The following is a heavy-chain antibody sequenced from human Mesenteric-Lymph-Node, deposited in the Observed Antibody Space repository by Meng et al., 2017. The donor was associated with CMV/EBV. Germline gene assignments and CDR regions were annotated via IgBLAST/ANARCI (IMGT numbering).Heavy chain of an antibody. CDR3: AKDWTNLVAGIDY. J-gene: IGHJ4*02. CDR1: GFTFTNSA. CDR2: ITTSGGCT. D-gene: IGHD6-19*01. Sequence: GESLKISCAASGFTFTNSAMNWVRQAPGRGLEWVSLITTSGGCTYYADSVKGRFTISRDNAKNSLYLQMNSLRPEDTALYYCAKDWTNLVAGIDYWGPGTLVTVSS. V-gene: IGHV3-23*01.